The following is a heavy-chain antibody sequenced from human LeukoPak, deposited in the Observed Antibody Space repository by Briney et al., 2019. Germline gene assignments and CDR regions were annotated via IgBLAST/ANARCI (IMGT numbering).Heavy chain of an antibody. CDR2: IRYDGSNK. CDR1: AFTFSRYG. V-gene: IGHV3-30*02. CDR3: AKDLWGMTTLYYFDY. D-gene: IGHD3-16*01. Sequence: LTGGSLRLSCAASAFTFSRYGMHWVRQAPGKGLEWLAFIRYDGSNKYYADSVKGRFTITRDNSKNTLYLQMNSLRAEDTAVYYCAKDLWGMTTLYYFDYWGQGTLVTVSS. J-gene: IGHJ4*02.